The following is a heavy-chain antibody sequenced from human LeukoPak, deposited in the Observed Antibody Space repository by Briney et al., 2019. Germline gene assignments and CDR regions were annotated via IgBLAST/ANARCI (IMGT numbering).Heavy chain of an antibody. J-gene: IGHJ4*02. Sequence: ASVKVSCKASGYTFTSYAMHWVRQAPGQGLEWMGWINAGNGNTKYSQKFQGRVTITRDTSASTAYMELSSLRSEDTAVYYCAREGGSYFDFDYWGQGTLVTVSS. V-gene: IGHV1-3*01. CDR3: AREGGSYFDFDY. D-gene: IGHD1-26*01. CDR1: GYTFTSYA. CDR2: INAGNGNT.